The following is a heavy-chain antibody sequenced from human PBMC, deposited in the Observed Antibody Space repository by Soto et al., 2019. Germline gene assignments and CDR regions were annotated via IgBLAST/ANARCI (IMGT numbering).Heavy chain of an antibody. V-gene: IGHV3-48*02. CDR2: ISSSSSTI. CDR3: ARDRVTGLDVLDY. CDR1: GFTFSSYS. D-gene: IGHD4-4*01. J-gene: IGHJ4*02. Sequence: EVQLVESGGGLVQPGGSLRLSCAASGFTFSSYSMNWVRQAPGKGLEWVSYISSSSSTIYYADSVKGRFTISRDNAKNSRYLQMHSLRDEDTAVYYCARDRVTGLDVLDYWGQGTLVTVAS.